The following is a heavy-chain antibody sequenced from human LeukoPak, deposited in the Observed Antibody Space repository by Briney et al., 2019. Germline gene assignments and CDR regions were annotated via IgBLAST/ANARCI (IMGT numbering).Heavy chain of an antibody. Sequence: RGSLRLSCAASGFTFSNYGMHWVRQAPGKGLEWVAVKWSDGSNKYYADSVRGRFTISRDNSKNTLYLQMNSLRAEDTAVYYCARVTMVAAASYNWFVPWGQGTLVTVSS. CDR2: KWSDGSNK. V-gene: IGHV3-33*01. CDR3: ARVTMVAAASYNWFVP. CDR1: GFTFSNYG. D-gene: IGHD2-15*01. J-gene: IGHJ5*02.